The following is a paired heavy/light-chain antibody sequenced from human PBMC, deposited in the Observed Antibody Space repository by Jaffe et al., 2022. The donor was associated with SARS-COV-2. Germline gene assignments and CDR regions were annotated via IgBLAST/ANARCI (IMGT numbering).Light chain of an antibody. J-gene: IGKJ3*01. CDR2: DSS. Sequence: DIQMTQSPSSLSASVGDRVTITCQASQDIRNSLHWYQHKPGEAPKLLIYDSSNLETGVPSRFSGSGSGTDFTFTISSLQPEDFATYYCQQYHNLFTFGPGTKVDVK. CDR3: QQYHNLFT. V-gene: IGKV1-33*01. CDR1: QDIRNS.
Heavy chain of an antibody. Sequence: EVLLVESGGGLVQPGGSLRLSCAASGFRFNSYWIHWVRQAPGEGLVWVSYIDTDGSTTRYADSVRGRFTISRDNAKNTVYLDMNSLRADDTAVYYCARRGSGSYWGLGYWGQGTLVTVSS. CDR3: ARRGSGSYWGLGY. J-gene: IGHJ4*02. V-gene: IGHV3-74*01. CDR1: GFRFNSYW. CDR2: IDTDGSTT. D-gene: IGHD1-26*01.